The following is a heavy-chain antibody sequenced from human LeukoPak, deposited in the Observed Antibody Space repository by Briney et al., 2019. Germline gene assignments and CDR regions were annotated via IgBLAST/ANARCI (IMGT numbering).Heavy chain of an antibody. CDR1: RGTLRRYA. J-gene: IGHJ4*02. CDR2: FIPIFGTA. Sequence: SVPVSCKASRGTLRRYAICWVRQAAVHGLPWMDAFIPIFGTANYAQKFPGRVTITADESTSTAYMELSSLRSEDTAVYYCATLLGNCGGDCYSDYWGQGTLVTVSA. V-gene: IGHV1-69*13. D-gene: IGHD2-21*02. CDR3: ATLLGNCGGDCYSDY.